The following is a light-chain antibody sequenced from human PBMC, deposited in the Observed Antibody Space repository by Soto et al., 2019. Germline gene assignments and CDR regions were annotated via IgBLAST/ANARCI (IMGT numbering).Light chain of an antibody. CDR1: SSDVGTYNY. CDR3: SYYTTRSTRV. V-gene: IGLV2-14*01. Sequence: QSALTQPASVSGSPGQSITISCPGTSSDVGTYNYVSWYQKHPGKAPKRMIYEVSNWPSGVSNRFSGSKAGNTASLSISGLQADDEAYYYCSYYTTRSTRVFGGGTKLAVL. J-gene: IGLJ3*02. CDR2: EVS.